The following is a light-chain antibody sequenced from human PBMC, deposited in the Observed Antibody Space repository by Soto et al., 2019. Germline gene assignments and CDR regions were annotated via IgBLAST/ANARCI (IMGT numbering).Light chain of an antibody. Sequence: VVVTQSPLSLPVTPGEPASMACRASQSLLHTNGINYLHWYLQKPGQSPQLLIYLGSHRASGVRDRFSGSGSGTEYTLRISRVEAEDVGIYYCMQALQKPSTFGQGTKVDIK. J-gene: IGKJ1*01. CDR3: MQALQKPST. CDR1: QSLLHTNGINY. CDR2: LGS. V-gene: IGKV2-28*01.